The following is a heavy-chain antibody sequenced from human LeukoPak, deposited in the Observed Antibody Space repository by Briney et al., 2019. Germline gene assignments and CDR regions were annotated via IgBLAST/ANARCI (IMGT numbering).Heavy chain of an antibody. D-gene: IGHD2-2*02. CDR1: GFNFEDYT. CDR3: TKGSNTWPSLFDY. Sequence: GGSLRLSCAASGFNFEDYTMHWVRQTPGKGLEWVSLINWDGGSTYYADSVKGRFAISRDNNKNSLYLQMTSLGTEDTALYYCTKGSNTWPSLFDYWGQGTLVTVSS. J-gene: IGHJ4*02. CDR2: INWDGGST. V-gene: IGHV3-43*01.